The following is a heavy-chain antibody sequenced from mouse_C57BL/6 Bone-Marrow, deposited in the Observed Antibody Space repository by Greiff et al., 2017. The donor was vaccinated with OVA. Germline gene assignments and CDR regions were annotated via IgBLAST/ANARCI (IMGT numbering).Heavy chain of an antibody. D-gene: IGHD2-2*01. Sequence: EVQLQQSGTVLARPGASVKMSCKTSGYTFTSYWMHWVKQRPGQGLEWIGAIYPGNSDTSYNQKFKGKAKLTAVTSASTAYMELSSLTNEDSAVYYCTRGYGYDGYAMDYWGQGTSVTVSS. J-gene: IGHJ4*01. CDR2: IYPGNSDT. CDR1: GYTFTSYW. V-gene: IGHV1-5*01. CDR3: TRGYGYDGYAMDY.